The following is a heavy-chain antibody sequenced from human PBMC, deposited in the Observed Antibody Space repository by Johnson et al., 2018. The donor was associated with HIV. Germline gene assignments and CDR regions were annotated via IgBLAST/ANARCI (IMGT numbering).Heavy chain of an antibody. J-gene: IGHJ3*02. CDR1: GFSFSNYG. V-gene: IGHV3-30*02. D-gene: IGHD6-13*01. CDR2: IRNDGSNK. Sequence: QVQLVESGGGVVQPGRSLRLSCAASGFSFSNYGMHWVRQAPGKGPEWVAFIRNDGSNKYYADSVKGRFTISRDNSKNTLYLQMNSLRAEDTAVYYCASFAAAGDAFDIWGQGTMVTVSS. CDR3: ASFAAAGDAFDI.